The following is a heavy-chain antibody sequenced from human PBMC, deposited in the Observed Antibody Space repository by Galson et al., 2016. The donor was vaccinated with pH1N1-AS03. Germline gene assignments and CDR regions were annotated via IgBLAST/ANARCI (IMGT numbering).Heavy chain of an antibody. CDR1: GYNFRSYV. Sequence: SVKVSCKASGYNFRSYVIHWVRQAPGQRLEWMGWINTGNANTKYSEDFQGRVTFTRDTSASTVYMELSSLRSEDMAVFSCARAGLASYGMDVWGQGTTVIVSS. CDR3: ARAGLASYGMDV. J-gene: IGHJ6*02. V-gene: IGHV1-3*03. D-gene: IGHD3/OR15-3a*01. CDR2: INTGNANT.